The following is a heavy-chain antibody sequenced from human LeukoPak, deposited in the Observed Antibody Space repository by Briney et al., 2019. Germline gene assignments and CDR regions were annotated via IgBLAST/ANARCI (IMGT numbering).Heavy chain of an antibody. J-gene: IGHJ5*02. V-gene: IGHV4-59*08. CDR1: XXSIXSYX. Sequence: ASETXSLXXXXXXXSIXSYXWXWIRQPPGKGLEWIGYNYYSGSTNYNPSLKSRVTISVDTSKNQFSLKLSSVTAADTAVYYCARGTSSGWYKRWFDPWGQGTLVTVSS. CDR3: ARGTSSGWYKRWFDP. CDR2: NYYSGST. D-gene: IGHD6-19*01.